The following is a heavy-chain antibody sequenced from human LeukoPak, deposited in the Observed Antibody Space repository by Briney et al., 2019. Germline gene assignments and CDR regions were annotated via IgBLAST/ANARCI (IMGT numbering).Heavy chain of an antibody. V-gene: IGHV4-59*01. CDR1: GGSISSYY. CDR3: ARVDTAMADYYYYGMDV. D-gene: IGHD5-18*01. CDR2: IYYSGST. Sequence: SETLSLTCTVSGGSISSYYWSWIRRPPGKGLEWIGYIYYSGSTNYNPSLKSRVTISVDTSKNQFSLKLSSVTAADTAVYYCARVDTAMADYYYYGMDVWGQGTTVTVSS. J-gene: IGHJ6*02.